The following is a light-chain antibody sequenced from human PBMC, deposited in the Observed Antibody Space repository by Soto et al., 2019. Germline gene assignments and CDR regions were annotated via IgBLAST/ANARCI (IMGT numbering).Light chain of an antibody. CDR3: CSYAVRDTFFV. CDR1: GNDVGAYNY. V-gene: IGLV2-11*01. Sequence: QSALTQPRSVSGSPGQSVFISCTGTGNDVGAYNYVSWYQQHPGKAPKLVIYDVSKRPSGVPARFSGSKSGNTASLTISGLQAEDEADYSCCSYAVRDTFFVFGTGTKVTVL. CDR2: DVS. J-gene: IGLJ1*01.